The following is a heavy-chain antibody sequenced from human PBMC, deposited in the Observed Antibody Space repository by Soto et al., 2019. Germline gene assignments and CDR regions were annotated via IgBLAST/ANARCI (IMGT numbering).Heavy chain of an antibody. CDR1: GFPFSSFG. CDR2: ISSSGTYI. Sequence: GGSLRLSCAASGFPFSSFGLNWVRQAPGKGLEWVSSISSSGTYIFYADSVKGRFTISRDNAKNSVFLQLDSLRAEDSAVYYCARDQLYYNDISGRPLNAFDVWGQGTMVTVSS. V-gene: IGHV3-21*01. J-gene: IGHJ3*01. D-gene: IGHD3-22*01. CDR3: ARDQLYYNDISGRPLNAFDV.